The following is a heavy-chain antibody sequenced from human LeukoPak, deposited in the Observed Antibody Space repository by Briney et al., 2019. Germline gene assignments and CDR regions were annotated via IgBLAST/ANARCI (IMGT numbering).Heavy chain of an antibody. Sequence: SLRLSCAASGFMFDDYAMHWVRQVPGKGLEWVSGFNWNSGDAGYADSVKGRFTISRDNAKNSLYLQMNSLRAEDTALYYCVKDRKSRDLDSLDIWGQGTMVTVSS. D-gene: IGHD5-24*01. CDR3: VKDRKSRDLDSLDI. CDR2: FNWNSGDA. CDR1: GFMFDDYA. J-gene: IGHJ3*02. V-gene: IGHV3-9*01.